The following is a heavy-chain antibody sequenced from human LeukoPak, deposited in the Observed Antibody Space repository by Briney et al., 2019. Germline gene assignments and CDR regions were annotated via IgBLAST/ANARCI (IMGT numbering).Heavy chain of an antibody. Sequence: GASVKVSCKASGYTFTSYGISWVRQAPGQGLEWMGWISAYNGNTNYAQKLQGRVTMTTDTSTSTAYMELRSLRSDDTAVYYCARDKVSSWLGVPGYWGQGTLVTVSS. V-gene: IGHV1-18*01. CDR3: ARDKVSSWLGVPGY. D-gene: IGHD6-13*01. J-gene: IGHJ4*02. CDR2: ISAYNGNT. CDR1: GYTFTSYG.